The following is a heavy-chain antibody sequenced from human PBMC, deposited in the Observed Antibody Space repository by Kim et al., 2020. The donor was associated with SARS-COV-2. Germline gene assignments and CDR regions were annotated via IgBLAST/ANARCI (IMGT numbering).Heavy chain of an antibody. J-gene: IGHJ5*02. CDR1: GFTFSNAW. Sequence: GASLRLSCAASGFTFSNAWMSWVRQAPGKGLEWVGRIKSKTDGGTTDYAAPVKGRFTISRDDSKNTLYLQMNSLKTEDTAVYYCTTSPQDFSYGDQLARWWFDPWGQGTLVTVSS. CDR3: TTSPQDFSYGDQLARWWFDP. CDR2: IKSKTDGGTT. V-gene: IGHV3-15*01. D-gene: IGHD4-17*01.